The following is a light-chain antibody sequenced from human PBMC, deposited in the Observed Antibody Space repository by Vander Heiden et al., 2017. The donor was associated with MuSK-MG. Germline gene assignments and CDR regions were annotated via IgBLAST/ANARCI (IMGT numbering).Light chain of an antibody. CDR3: QAWDSSTDVV. Sequence: SYELTQPPSVSVSPGQTASITCSGAKLGDKYACWYQQKPGQSPVLVIYQDSKRPSGLPERFSGSNSGNTATLTISGTEAMDEADYYCQAWDSSTDVVFGGGTKLTVL. V-gene: IGLV3-1*01. J-gene: IGLJ2*01. CDR1: KLGDKY. CDR2: QDS.